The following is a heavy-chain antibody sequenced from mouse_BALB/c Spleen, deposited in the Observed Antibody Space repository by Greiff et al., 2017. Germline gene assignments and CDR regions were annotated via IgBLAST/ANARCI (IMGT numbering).Heavy chain of an antibody. CDR2: ISDGGSYN. CDR1: GFTFTDYY. Sequence: EVQVVESGGGLVKPGGSLKLSCAASGFTFTDYYMYWVRQTPEKRLEWVGTISDGGSYNYYPYSVKGRFTISRDITKNNLYLQMSSLKSEDTAVYCWERGAYWGQGTLVTVSA. V-gene: IGHV5-4*02. J-gene: IGHJ3*01. CDR3: ERGAY.